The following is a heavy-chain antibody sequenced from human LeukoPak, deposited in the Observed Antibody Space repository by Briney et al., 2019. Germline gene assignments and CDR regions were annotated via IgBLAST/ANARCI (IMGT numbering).Heavy chain of an antibody. CDR2: INNDGSST. CDR3: ARDDSRGFDY. Sequence: PGGSLRLSCAASGFTFSSYWMHWVRQAPGKGLVWVSRINNDGSSTSYADSVKGRFTISRDNAKNTLYLQINSLRAEDTAVYYCARDDSRGFDYWGQGTLVTVSS. CDR1: GFTFSSYW. J-gene: IGHJ4*02. D-gene: IGHD2-21*01. V-gene: IGHV3-74*01.